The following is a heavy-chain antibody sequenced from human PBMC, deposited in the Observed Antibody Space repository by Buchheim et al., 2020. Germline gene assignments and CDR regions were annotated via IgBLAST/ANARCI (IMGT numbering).Heavy chain of an antibody. CDR1: GFTFSSYA. D-gene: IGHD6-19*01. CDR3: ARDVGPGAVAGMGGY. J-gene: IGHJ4*02. V-gene: IGHV3-30*04. CDR2: ISYDGSNK. Sequence: QVQLVESGGGVVQPGRSLRLSCAASGFTFSSYAMQWVRQAPGKGLEWVAVISYDGSNKYYADSVKGRFTISRDNSKNTLYLQMNSLRAEDTAVYYCARDVGPGAVAGMGGYWGQGTL.